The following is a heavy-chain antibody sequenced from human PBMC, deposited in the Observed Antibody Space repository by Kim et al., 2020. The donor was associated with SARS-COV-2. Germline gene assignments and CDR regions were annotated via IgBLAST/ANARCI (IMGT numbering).Heavy chain of an antibody. Sequence: GESLKISCKGSGYSFTSYWIGWVRQMPGKGLEWMGIIYPGDSDTIYSPSFQGQVPIPADKSISTAYLQWSSLKASDTAMYYCARQERLLWFGVLFPGWFDPWGQGTLVTVSS. CDR1: GYSFTSYW. J-gene: IGHJ5*02. CDR2: IYPGDSDT. D-gene: IGHD3-10*01. CDR3: ARQERLLWFGVLFPGWFDP. V-gene: IGHV5-51*01.